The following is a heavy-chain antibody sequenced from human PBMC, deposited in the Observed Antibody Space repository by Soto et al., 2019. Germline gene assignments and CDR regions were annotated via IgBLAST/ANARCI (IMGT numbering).Heavy chain of an antibody. D-gene: IGHD3-3*01. CDR1: GFTFSSYA. V-gene: IGHV3-23*01. Sequence: GGSLRLSCAASGFTFSSYAMSWVRQAPGKGLEWVSAISGSGGSTYYADSVKGRFTISRDNSKNTLYLQMNSLRAEDTAVYYCAKVSDFWSGTRPYYYMDVWGKGTTVTVSS. CDR2: ISGSGGST. CDR3: AKVSDFWSGTRPYYYMDV. J-gene: IGHJ6*03.